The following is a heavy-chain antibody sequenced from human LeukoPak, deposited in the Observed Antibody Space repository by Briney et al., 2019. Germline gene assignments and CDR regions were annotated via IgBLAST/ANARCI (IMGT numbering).Heavy chain of an antibody. V-gene: IGHV5-10-1*01. D-gene: IGHD4-17*01. CDR3: ARRGSLKEDYGDYGTAMDV. J-gene: IGHJ6*02. CDR1: GYSFTSYW. Sequence: PGESLKISCKGSGYSFTSYWISWVRQLPGKGLEWMGRIDPSDSYTNYSPSFQGHVTISADKSISTAYLQWSSLKASDTAMYYCARRGSLKEDYGDYGTAMDVWGQGTTVTVSS. CDR2: IDPSDSYT.